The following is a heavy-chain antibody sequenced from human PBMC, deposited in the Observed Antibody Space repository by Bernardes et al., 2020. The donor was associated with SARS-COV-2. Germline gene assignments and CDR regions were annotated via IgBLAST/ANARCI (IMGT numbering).Heavy chain of an antibody. CDR1: GGSFSGYQ. CDR2: IDHRGTT. CDR3: AKEWDTVPGNAFDI. D-gene: IGHD2-8*01. V-gene: IGHV4-34*01. Sequence: SETLSLTCAVYGGSFSGYQWTWIRQAPGKGLEWIGEIDHRGTTKYNPSLKSRLTISVDTSKNQVYLKVNSVTAADTAVYYCAKEWDTVPGNAFDIWGHGTLVTVSS. J-gene: IGHJ3*02.